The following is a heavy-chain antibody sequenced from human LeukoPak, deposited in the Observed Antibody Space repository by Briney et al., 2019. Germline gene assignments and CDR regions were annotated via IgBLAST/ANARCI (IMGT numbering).Heavy chain of an antibody. V-gene: IGHV4-59*01. CDR3: ARDISGSHDY. CDR1: GGSISSYY. Sequence: SETLSLTCTVSGGSISSYYWSWIRQPPGKGLEWIGYIYYSGSTNYNPSLKSRVTISVDTSKNQFSLKLSSVTAADTAVYYCARDISGSHDYWGQGTLVTVSS. J-gene: IGHJ4*02. D-gene: IGHD5-12*01. CDR2: IYYSGST.